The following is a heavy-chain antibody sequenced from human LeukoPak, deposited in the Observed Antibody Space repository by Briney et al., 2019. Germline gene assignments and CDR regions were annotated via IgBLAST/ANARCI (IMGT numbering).Heavy chain of an antibody. V-gene: IGHV3-49*04. CDR2: ITSKAYRGTT. Sequence: GGSLRLSCTTSGFNFGDYAMTWVRQAPGKGLEWVGFITSKAYRGTTEYAASVKGRFTISRDDSKSVVYLQMNSLKSEDTAVYYCSRGPIQLWVHNGVDVWGQGTTVTVSS. CDR1: GFNFGDYA. D-gene: IGHD5-18*01. CDR3: SRGPIQLWVHNGVDV. J-gene: IGHJ6*02.